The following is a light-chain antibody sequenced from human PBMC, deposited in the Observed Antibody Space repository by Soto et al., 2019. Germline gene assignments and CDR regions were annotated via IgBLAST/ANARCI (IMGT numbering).Light chain of an antibody. CDR2: SNP. CDR1: SSNIGSNT. CDR3: AAWDDSLNALV. Sequence: VLTQPPSASGTPGQRVTVSFSGSSSNIGSNTVSWYQQLPGTAPKLLIYSNPQRPSGVPDRFSGSKSDTSASLAISGLQSEDEADYYCAAWDDSLNALVFGTGTKVTVL. J-gene: IGLJ1*01. V-gene: IGLV1-44*01.